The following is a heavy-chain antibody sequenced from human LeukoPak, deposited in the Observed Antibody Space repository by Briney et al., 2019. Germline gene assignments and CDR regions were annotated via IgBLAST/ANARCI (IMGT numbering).Heavy chain of an antibody. J-gene: IGHJ5*02. CDR3: ARDDVRERGMIWFDP. D-gene: IGHD3-16*01. CDR2: INPNSGGT. V-gene: IGHV1-2*02. CDR1: GYTFTDYY. Sequence: GASVKVSCKASGYTFTDYYMHWVRQAPGQGLEWMGWINPNSGGTNYAQKFQGRVTMTRDTSISTVYMEMSRLRSDDTAVYYCARDDVRERGMIWFDPWGQGTLVTVSS.